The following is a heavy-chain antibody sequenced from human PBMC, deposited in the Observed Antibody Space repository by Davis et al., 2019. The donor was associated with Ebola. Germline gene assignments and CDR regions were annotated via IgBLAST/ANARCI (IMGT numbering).Heavy chain of an antibody. V-gene: IGHV5-51*01. J-gene: IGHJ1*01. CDR2: IYPGDSDT. Sequence: PGGSLRLSCKGSGYSFTSYWIGWVRQMPGKGLEWMGIIYPGDSDTRYSPSFQGQVTISADKSISTAYLQWSSLKASDTAMYYCARVLGELPYTEYFQHWGQGTLVTVSS. CDR3: ARVLGELPYTEYFQH. CDR1: GYSFTSYW. D-gene: IGHD3-16*02.